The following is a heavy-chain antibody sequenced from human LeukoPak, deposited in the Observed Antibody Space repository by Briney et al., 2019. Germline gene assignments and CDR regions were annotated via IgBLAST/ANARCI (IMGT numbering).Heavy chain of an antibody. V-gene: IGHV4-39*02. CDR3: AREYSSSWYSVAYDY. CDR2: IYYSGST. CDR1: GGSISSSSYY. Sequence: SETLSLTCTASGGSISSSSYYWGWIRQPPGKGLEWIGSIYYSGSTYYNPSLKSRVTISVDTSKNQFSLKLSSVTAADTAVYYRAREYSSSWYSVAYDYWGQGTLVTVSS. J-gene: IGHJ4*02. D-gene: IGHD6-13*01.